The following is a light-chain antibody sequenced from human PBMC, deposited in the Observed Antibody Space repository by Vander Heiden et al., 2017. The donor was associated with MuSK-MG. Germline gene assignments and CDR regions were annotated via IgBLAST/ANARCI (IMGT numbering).Light chain of an antibody. CDR3: MQALQTPLYT. V-gene: IGKV2-28*01. CDR2: LGS. J-gene: IGKJ2*01. Sequence: DIVMTQSPLSLPVTPGGPPSISCRSSQSLLHSNGYNYLDWYLQKPGQSPQLLIYLGSNRASGVPDRFSGSGSGTDFTLKISRVEAEDVGVYYCMQALQTPLYTFGQGTKLEIK. CDR1: QSLLHSNGYNY.